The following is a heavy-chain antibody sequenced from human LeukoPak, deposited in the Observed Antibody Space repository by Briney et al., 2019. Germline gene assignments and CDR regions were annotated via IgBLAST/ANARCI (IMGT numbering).Heavy chain of an antibody. CDR3: ARGKALHYYYYYMDV. CDR2: MNPNSGNT. CDR1: GYIFTSYD. V-gene: IGHV1-8*01. J-gene: IGHJ6*03. Sequence: WASVKVSCKASGYIFTSYDINWVRQATGQGLEWMGWMNPNSGNTGYAQKFQGRVTMTRNTSISTAYMELSSLRSEDTAVYYCARGKALHYYYYYMDVWGKGTTVTVSS.